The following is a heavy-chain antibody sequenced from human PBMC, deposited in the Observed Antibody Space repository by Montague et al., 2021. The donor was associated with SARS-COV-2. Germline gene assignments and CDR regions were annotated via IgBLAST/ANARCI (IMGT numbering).Heavy chain of an antibody. CDR3: ARHGGNDAFDI. D-gene: IGHD4-23*01. J-gene: IGHJ3*02. CDR1: GGSIGGYY. CDR2: IDTSGST. Sequence: SETLSLTCTVSGGSIGGYYWSWIRQPPGKGLEWIGRIDTSGSTNYNPSLESRVTMSVDTSKNQFSLKLNSVTAADTAVYYCARHGGNDAFDIWGRGTMVTVSS. V-gene: IGHV4-4*07.